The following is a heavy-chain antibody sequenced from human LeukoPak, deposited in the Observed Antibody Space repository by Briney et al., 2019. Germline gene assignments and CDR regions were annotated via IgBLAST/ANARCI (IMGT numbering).Heavy chain of an antibody. Sequence: GGSLRLSCEASGFTFNNYWMSWFRQAPGKGLEWVANIKQDESEKNYVDSVKGRFAISRDNVKNSLYLQMNSLRAEDTAVYSCARVNDYDSGSLYRPIDYWGQGTLVTVSS. CDR2: IKQDESEK. CDR1: GFTFNNYW. CDR3: ARVNDYDSGSLYRPIDY. V-gene: IGHV3-7*01. D-gene: IGHD3-10*01. J-gene: IGHJ4*02.